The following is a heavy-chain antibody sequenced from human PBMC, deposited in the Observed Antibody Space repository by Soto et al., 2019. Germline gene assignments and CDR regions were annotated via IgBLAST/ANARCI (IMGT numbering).Heavy chain of an antibody. Sequence: EVQVVESVGGLVQPGGSLRLSCAASGFTFSSYWMHWVRQAPEKGLVWVSRINPVGSSTYYADSVKGRFTISRDNAENMVYLQMNSLRAEDKGGYYCARGLDGGRYGFGKWGQGDLRTVSS. J-gene: IGHJ1*01. V-gene: IGHV3-74*01. CDR2: INPVGSST. CDR1: GFTFSSYW. CDR3: ARGLDGGRYGFGK. D-gene: IGHD3-10*01.